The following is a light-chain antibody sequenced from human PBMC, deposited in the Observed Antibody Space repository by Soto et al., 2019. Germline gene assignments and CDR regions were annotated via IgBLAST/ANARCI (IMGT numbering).Light chain of an antibody. CDR1: QSVSGTY. CDR2: GAS. Sequence: EIVLTQSPGTLSLSPGERATLSCRASQSVSGTYLAWYQQKPGQAPRLLIYGASSRATGIPDRFSGSGSGTDFTLTISRLEPEGFAVYYCQQYGRLPRTFGQGTKVEIK. CDR3: QQYGRLPRT. V-gene: IGKV3-20*01. J-gene: IGKJ1*01.